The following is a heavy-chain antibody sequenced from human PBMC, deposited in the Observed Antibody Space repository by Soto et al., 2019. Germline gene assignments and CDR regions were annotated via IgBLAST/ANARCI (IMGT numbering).Heavy chain of an antibody. CDR2: IYYSGST. Sequence: QLQLQESGPGLVKPSETLSLTCTVSGAYISSSSYYWCWLRQPPGKGLEWIGTIYYSGSTYYNPSLKSRVTISVDTYKNQFSLKLRSVTAADTAVYYCARIYGGYYFDSWGQGTLVTVSS. V-gene: IGHV4-39*01. CDR3: ARIYGGYYFDS. CDR1: GAYISSSSYY. J-gene: IGHJ4*02. D-gene: IGHD4-17*01.